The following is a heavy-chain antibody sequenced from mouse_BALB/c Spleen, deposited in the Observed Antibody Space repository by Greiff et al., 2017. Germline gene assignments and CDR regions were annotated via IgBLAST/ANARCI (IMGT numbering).Heavy chain of an antibody. D-gene: IGHD1-1*01. J-gene: IGHJ4*01. CDR1: GFSLTSYG. CDR2: IWGDGST. CDR3: ARDGAYYYGSSSYYYAMDY. V-gene: IGHV2-3*01. Sequence: VKLVESGPGLVAPSQSLSITCTVSGFSLTSYGVSWVRQPPGKGLEWLGVIWGDGSTNYHSALISRLSISKDNSKSQVFLKLNSLQTDDTARYYCARDGAYYYGSSSYYYAMDYWGQGTSVTVSS.